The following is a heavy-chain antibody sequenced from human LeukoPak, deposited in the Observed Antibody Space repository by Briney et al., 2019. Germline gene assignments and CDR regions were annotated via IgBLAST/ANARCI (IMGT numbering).Heavy chain of an antibody. D-gene: IGHD2/OR15-2a*01. CDR3: VSFYETY. V-gene: IGHV3-74*01. J-gene: IGHJ4*02. CDR1: GNYW. Sequence: GGSLRLSCAASGNYWMHWVRQAPGKGLAWVSHINSDGSWTSYADSVKGRFTISKDNAKNTVYLQMNSLRAEDTAVYYCVSFYETYWGRGTLVTVSS. CDR2: INSDGSWT.